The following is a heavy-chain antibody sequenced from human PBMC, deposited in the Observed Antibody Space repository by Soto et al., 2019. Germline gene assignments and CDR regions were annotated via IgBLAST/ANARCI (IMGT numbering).Heavy chain of an antibody. J-gene: IGHJ4*02. CDR3: ARDGGAY. D-gene: IGHD3-16*01. CDR2: MSYDGSNK. CDR1: GFTFSSYA. Sequence: QVQLVESGGGVVQPGRSLRLSCAASGFTFSSYAMHWVRRAPGKGLEWMAVMSYDGSNKYYADYVKGRFTISRDNSKNTLNLQMNSLRPEDTALYYCARDGGAYWGQGSLVIVSS. V-gene: IGHV3-30-3*01.